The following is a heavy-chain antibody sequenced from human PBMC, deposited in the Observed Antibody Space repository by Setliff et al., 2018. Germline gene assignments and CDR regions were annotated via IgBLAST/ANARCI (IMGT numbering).Heavy chain of an antibody. J-gene: IGHJ6*03. V-gene: IGHV7-4-1*01. CDR2: INTNTGNP. CDR1: GYTFTTYA. D-gene: IGHD3-10*01. CDR3: ARASRFGTIKYRGDYYMDV. Sequence: ASVKVSCKASGYTFTTYAISWMRQAPGQGLEWMGWINTNTGNPSYAQGFTGRFVFSLXXXVSTXXXXXXXXXXXXXALYYCARASRFGTIKYRGDYYMDVWGKGTTVTVSS.